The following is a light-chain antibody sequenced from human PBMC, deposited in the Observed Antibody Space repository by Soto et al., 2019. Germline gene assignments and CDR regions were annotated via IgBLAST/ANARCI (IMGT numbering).Light chain of an antibody. Sequence: IVMTQSPATLSVSPGDEVTLSCRASENVGTNLAWYQQKPGQAPRLLIYGSSTRATGIPATFSGSGSGTEFTLTISSLQSAESAIYYCQQYNNWGLSFGGGIKVEIK. J-gene: IGKJ4*01. CDR1: ENVGTN. V-gene: IGKV3D-15*01. CDR3: QQYNNWGLS. CDR2: GSS.